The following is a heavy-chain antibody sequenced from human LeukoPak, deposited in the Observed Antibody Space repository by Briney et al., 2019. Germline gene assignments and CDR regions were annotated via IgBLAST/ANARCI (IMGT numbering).Heavy chain of an antibody. Sequence: ASVKVSCKASGYTFTNYDINWVRQATGQGPEWMGWMNPNSGNTGYAQKFQGRVTITRNTSISTAYMELSSLRSDDTAVYYCARAPSWGGLSSGSYYFDYWGQGTLVTVSS. J-gene: IGHJ4*02. CDR3: ARAPSWGGLSSGSYYFDY. CDR1: GYTFTNYD. CDR2: MNPNSGNT. D-gene: IGHD6-19*01. V-gene: IGHV1-8*03.